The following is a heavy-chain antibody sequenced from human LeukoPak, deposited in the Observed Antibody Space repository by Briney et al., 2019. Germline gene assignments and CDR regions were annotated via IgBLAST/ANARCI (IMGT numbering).Heavy chain of an antibody. CDR1: GFTFSSYA. J-gene: IGHJ4*02. Sequence: GGSLRLSCAASGFTFSSYAMSWVRQAPGKGLEWVSAISGSGGSTYYADSVKGRFTISRDNSKNTLYLQMNSLRAEDTAVYYCARDTGSSWAFDYWGQGTLVTVSS. CDR3: ARDTGSSWAFDY. CDR2: ISGSGGST. V-gene: IGHV3-23*01. D-gene: IGHD6-13*01.